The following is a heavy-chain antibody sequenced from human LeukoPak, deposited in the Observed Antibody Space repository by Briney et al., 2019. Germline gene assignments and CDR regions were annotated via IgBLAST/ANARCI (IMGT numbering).Heavy chain of an antibody. D-gene: IGHD3-22*01. J-gene: IGHJ4*02. V-gene: IGHV1-18*01. CDR1: GYTFTSYG. CDR3: ARDAHTYYYDSSGYYPSDY. CDR2: ISAYNGNT. Sequence: ASVKVSCKASGYTFTSYGISWVRQAPGQGLEWMGWISAYNGNTNYAQKLQGRVTMTTYTYTSTAYMELRSLRSDDTAVYYCARDAHTYYYDSSGYYPSDYWGQGTLVTVSS.